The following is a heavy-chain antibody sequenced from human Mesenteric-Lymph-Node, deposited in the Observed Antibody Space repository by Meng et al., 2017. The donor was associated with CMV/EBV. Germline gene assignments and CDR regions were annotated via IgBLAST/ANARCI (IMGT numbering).Heavy chain of an antibody. CDR2: ISFDGSDK. CDR1: GFTFSSYG. J-gene: IGHJ4*02. CDR3: AKESGWFD. V-gene: IGHV3-30*02. D-gene: IGHD6-19*01. Sequence: GESLKISCAASGFTFSSYGVHWVRQAPGKGLEWVAFISFDGSDKYSADSVKGRFTISRDNSKNTLSLQLNNLRADDTAVYYCAKESGWFDWGQGTLVTVSS.